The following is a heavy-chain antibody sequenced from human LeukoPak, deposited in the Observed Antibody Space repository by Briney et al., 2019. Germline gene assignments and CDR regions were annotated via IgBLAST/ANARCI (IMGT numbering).Heavy chain of an antibody. CDR2: IYPGDSDT. D-gene: IGHD3-10*01. Sequence: GESLKISCQASGYTFTTYWIGWVRQMPGKGLEWVGIIYPGDSDTRYSPSFQGQVTISADKSISTAYLQWSSLKASDTAVYYCASSIIRGGYYYYMDVWGKGTTVTVSS. CDR1: GYTFTTYW. CDR3: ASSIIRGGYYYYMDV. J-gene: IGHJ6*03. V-gene: IGHV5-51*01.